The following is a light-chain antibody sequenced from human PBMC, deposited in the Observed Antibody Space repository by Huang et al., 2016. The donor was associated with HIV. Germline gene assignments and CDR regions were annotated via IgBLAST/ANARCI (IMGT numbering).Light chain of an antibody. Sequence: EIVMTQSPATLSVSPGERATLSCRASQSVSRNLAWYQQKPGQAPRLLIYAASTRATGIPARFTGSGSVREFTLTISNLQSEDFVVYYCHHGTFGQGTKVEVK. CDR1: QSVSRN. V-gene: IGKV3-15*01. CDR2: AAS. CDR3: HHGT. J-gene: IGKJ1*01.